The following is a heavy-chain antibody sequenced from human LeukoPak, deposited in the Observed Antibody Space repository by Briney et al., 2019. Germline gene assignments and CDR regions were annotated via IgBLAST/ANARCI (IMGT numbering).Heavy chain of an antibody. CDR3: ARGNLYYDFWSGYYYDY. CDR2: MNPNSGNT. V-gene: IGHV1-8*03. CDR1: GYTFTSYD. J-gene: IGHJ4*02. Sequence: ASVKISCKASGYTFTSYDINWVRQATGQGLEWMGWMNPNSGNTGYAQKFQGRVTITRNTSISTAYMELSSLRSEDTAVYYCARGNLYYDFWSGYYYDYWGQGTLVTVSS. D-gene: IGHD3-3*01.